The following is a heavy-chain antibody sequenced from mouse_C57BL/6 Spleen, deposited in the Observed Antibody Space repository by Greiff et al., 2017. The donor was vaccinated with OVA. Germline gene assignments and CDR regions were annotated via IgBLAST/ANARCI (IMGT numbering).Heavy chain of an antibody. J-gene: IGHJ2*01. Sequence: QVQLQQPGAELVMPGASVKLSCKASGYTFTSYWMHWVKQRPGQGLEWIGEIDPSDSYTNYNQKFKGKSTLTVDKSSSTAYMQLSSLTSEDSAVYYYARRGYYGSSYPYYFDYWGQGTTLTVSS. V-gene: IGHV1-69*01. CDR3: ARRGYYGSSYPYYFDY. CDR2: IDPSDSYT. D-gene: IGHD1-1*01. CDR1: GYTFTSYW.